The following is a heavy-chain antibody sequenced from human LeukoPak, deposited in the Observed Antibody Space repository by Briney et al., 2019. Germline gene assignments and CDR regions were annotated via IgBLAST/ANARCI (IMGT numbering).Heavy chain of an antibody. J-gene: IGHJ4*02. D-gene: IGHD3-16*01. CDR2: IYHSGST. CDR3: ARSGGEPTLRGFDY. V-gene: IGHV4-4*02. Sequence: SETLSLTCAVSGGSISSSNWWSWVRQPPGKGLEWIGEIYHSGSTNYNPSLKSRVTISVDKSKNQSSLKLSSVTAADTAVYYCARSGGEPTLRGFDYWGQGTLVTVSS. CDR1: GGSISSSNW.